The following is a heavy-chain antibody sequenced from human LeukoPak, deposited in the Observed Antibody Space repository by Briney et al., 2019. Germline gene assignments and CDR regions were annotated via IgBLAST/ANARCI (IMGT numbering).Heavy chain of an antibody. CDR1: GFSFSGYY. V-gene: IGHV4-59*01. D-gene: IGHD3-16*01. J-gene: IGHJ2*01. CDR3: ARGLAGRASGAVYFDL. Sequence: PGGSLRLSCAASGFSFSGYYMSWIRQPPGKGLEWIGIIYDHGRTEYNPSLKSRVSISVDTSKNQVSLRLNSVTPADTAVYYCARGLAGRASGAVYFDLWGRGALVTVSS. CDR2: IYDHGRT.